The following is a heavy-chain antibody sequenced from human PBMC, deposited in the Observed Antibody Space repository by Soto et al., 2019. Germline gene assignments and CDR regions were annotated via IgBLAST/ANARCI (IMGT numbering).Heavy chain of an antibody. CDR1: GFTFSYYW. J-gene: IGHJ4*02. CDR2: IKQDGGDQ. V-gene: IGHV3-7*03. CDR3: ARDEGVDY. Sequence: GGSLRLSCAASGFTFSYYWMSWVRQAPGKGLEWVANIKQDGGDQFYLDSVKGRFTISRDNAKNLLYLQMTSLRVEDTSLYYCARDEGVDYWGQGTLVTVSS.